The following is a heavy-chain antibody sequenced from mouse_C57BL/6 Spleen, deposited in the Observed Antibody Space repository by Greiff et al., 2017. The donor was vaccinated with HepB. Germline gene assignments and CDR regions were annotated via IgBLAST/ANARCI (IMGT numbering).Heavy chain of an antibody. J-gene: IGHJ1*03. CDR2: INPNNGGT. CDR1: GYTFTDYN. V-gene: IGHV1-18*01. Sequence: EVQLQESGPELVKPGASVKIPCKASGYTFTDYNMDWVKQSHGKSLEWIGDINPNNGGTIYNQKFKGKATLTVDKSSSTAYMELRSLTSEDTAVYYCARSYSNFPWYFDVWGTGTTVTVSS. D-gene: IGHD2-5*01. CDR3: ARSYSNFPWYFDV.